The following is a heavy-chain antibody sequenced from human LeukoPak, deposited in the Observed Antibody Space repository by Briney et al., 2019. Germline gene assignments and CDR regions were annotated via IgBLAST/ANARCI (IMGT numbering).Heavy chain of an antibody. CDR2: IYPGDSDS. Sequence: GESLKISCKGSGSTFTSYWIGWVRQMPGKGLEWMGIIYPGDSDSRYSPSFQGQVIISADKSISTAYLRWSSLKASDTAMYYCARHRDYVPDIWGQGTMVTVSS. CDR1: GSTFTSYW. J-gene: IGHJ3*02. D-gene: IGHD3-16*01. CDR3: ARHRDYVPDI. V-gene: IGHV5-51*01.